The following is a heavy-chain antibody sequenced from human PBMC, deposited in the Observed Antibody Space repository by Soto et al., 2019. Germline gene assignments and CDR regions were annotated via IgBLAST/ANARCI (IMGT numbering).Heavy chain of an antibody. J-gene: IGHJ3*02. CDR2: IIPIFGTA. V-gene: IGHV1-69*13. CDR1: GGTFSSYA. D-gene: IGHD3-10*01. CDR3: ARVRFGTPGTFDI. Sequence: SVKVSCKASGGTFSSYAISWVRQAPGQGLEWMGGIIPIFGTANYAQKFQGRVTITADESTSTAYMELSSLRSEDTAVYYCARVRFGTPGTFDIWGQGTMVTVS.